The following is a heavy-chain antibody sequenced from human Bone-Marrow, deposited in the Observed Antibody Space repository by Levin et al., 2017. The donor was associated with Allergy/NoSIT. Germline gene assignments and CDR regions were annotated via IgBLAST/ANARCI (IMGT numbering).Heavy chain of an antibody. J-gene: IGHJ4*02. CDR3: AKGRDTSSTFDH. Sequence: GGSLRLSCAASGFTFTSDAMSWVRQAPGKGLEWVSLIRGSGDFTEYADSVKGRFTISRDNSKNTVSPQMDSVRAEDTATYYCAKGRDTSSTFDHWGQGTLVTVSS. D-gene: IGHD6-6*01. CDR1: GFTFTSDA. CDR2: IRGSGDFT. V-gene: IGHV3-23*01.